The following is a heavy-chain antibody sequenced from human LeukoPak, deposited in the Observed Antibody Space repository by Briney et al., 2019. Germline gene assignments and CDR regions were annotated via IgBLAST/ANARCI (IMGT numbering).Heavy chain of an antibody. CDR3: VRVRDTSASPYFDF. Sequence: GGSLRLSCATSGFTFSDSYMTWIRQAPGKGLEWISYISTTSTIMYYADSVMGRFTISRDNAKNSLYLQMNSLRADDTAVYYCVRVRDTSASPYFDFWGQGTLVTVSS. CDR2: ISTTSTIM. V-gene: IGHV3-11*01. D-gene: IGHD6-19*01. J-gene: IGHJ4*02. CDR1: GFTFSDSY.